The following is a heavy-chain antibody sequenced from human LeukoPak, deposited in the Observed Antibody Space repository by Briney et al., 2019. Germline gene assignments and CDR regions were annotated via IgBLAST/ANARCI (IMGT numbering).Heavy chain of an antibody. CDR3: ARVTYYDFWSGRGYYFDY. J-gene: IGHJ4*02. V-gene: IGHV4-31*03. CDR1: GGSISSGGYY. D-gene: IGHD3-3*01. CDR2: IYYSGST. Sequence: TPSETLSLTCTVSGGSISSGGYYWSWIRQHPGKGLEWIGYIYYSGSTYYNPSLKSRVTISVDTSKNQFSLRLSSVTAADTAVYYCARVTYYDFWSGRGYYFDYWGQGTLVTVSS.